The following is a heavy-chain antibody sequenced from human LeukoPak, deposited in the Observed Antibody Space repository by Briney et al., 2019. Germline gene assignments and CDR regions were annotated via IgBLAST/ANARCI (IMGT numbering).Heavy chain of an antibody. D-gene: IGHD5-24*01. J-gene: IGHJ4*02. CDR2: ISYDGSNK. V-gene: IGHV3-30-3*01. CDR3: ARDTLEMATIQFDY. CDR1: GFTFSFYA. Sequence: GGSLRLSCGASGFTFSFYAVHWVREAPGKGLEWVAVISYDGSNKYYVHSVKGRFTNSRDNSDNPLYLQMNSLRAEDTAVYYCARDTLEMATIQFDYWGRGTLVTVSS.